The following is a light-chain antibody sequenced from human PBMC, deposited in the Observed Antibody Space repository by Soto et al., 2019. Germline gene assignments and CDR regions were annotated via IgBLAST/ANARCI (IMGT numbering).Light chain of an antibody. Sequence: QSVLTQPPSVSAAPGQKVTISCSGSSSNIGNNYVSWYQQLPGTAPKLLIYDNNKRPSGIPDRFSGSKSGTSATLGITGLQTGDEADYYCGTWDSSLNGNVFGSGTKVTVL. V-gene: IGLV1-51*01. CDR1: SSNIGNNY. CDR2: DNN. J-gene: IGLJ1*01. CDR3: GTWDSSLNGNV.